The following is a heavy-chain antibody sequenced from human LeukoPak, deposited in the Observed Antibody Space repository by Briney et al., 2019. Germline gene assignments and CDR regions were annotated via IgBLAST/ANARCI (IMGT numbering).Heavy chain of an antibody. D-gene: IGHD1-7*01. CDR2: IKSKTDGGTT. V-gene: IGHV3-15*01. J-gene: IGHJ4*02. CDR1: GFTFSNAW. Sequence: GGSLRLSCAASGFTFSNAWMSWVRQAPGKGLEWVGCIKSKTDGGTTDYAAPVKGRFTISRDDSKNTLYLQMNSLKTEDTAVYYCTTDTGTRSNWGQGTLVTVSS. CDR3: TTDTGTRSN.